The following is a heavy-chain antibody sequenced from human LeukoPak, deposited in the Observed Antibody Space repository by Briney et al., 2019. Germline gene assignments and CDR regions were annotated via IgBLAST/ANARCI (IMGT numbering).Heavy chain of an antibody. V-gene: IGHV3-21*01. CDR3: TRDGATGMVGGYYYYMDV. Sequence: GGSLRLSCSASGFSFSSYTMTWVRQAPGKGLEWVSSITSSRSYIYYADSVKGRFSISRDNAKNSLSLQMNTLRAEDTAVYSCTRDGATGMVGGYYYYMDVWGKGTTVTVSS. CDR1: GFSFSSYT. D-gene: IGHD5-18*01. CDR2: ITSSRSYI. J-gene: IGHJ6*03.